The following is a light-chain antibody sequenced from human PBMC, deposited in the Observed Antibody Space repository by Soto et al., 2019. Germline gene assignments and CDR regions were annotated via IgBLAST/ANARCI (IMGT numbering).Light chain of an antibody. CDR1: QSVSSN. Sequence: EIVMTQSPATLSVSPGERATLSCRASQSVSSNLAWYHQKPGQAPRLLIYGASTRATGIPARFSGSGSGTEFTITISSLQSEDFAVYCCQQYNTWPFTFGPGTKVDIK. V-gene: IGKV3-15*01. CDR2: GAS. J-gene: IGKJ3*01. CDR3: QQYNTWPFT.